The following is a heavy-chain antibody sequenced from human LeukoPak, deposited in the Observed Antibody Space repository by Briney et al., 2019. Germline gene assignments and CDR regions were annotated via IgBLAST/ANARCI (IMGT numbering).Heavy chain of an antibody. CDR1: GGSISSYY. Sequence: SETLSLTCTVSGGSISSYYWSWIRQPAGKGLEWIGRIYTSGSTNCNPSLKSRDTMSVDTSKNQFSLKLSSVTAADTAVYYCARDPNDFWSGYHYFDYWGQGTLVTVSS. D-gene: IGHD3-3*01. V-gene: IGHV4-4*07. J-gene: IGHJ4*02. CDR3: ARDPNDFWSGYHYFDY. CDR2: IYTSGST.